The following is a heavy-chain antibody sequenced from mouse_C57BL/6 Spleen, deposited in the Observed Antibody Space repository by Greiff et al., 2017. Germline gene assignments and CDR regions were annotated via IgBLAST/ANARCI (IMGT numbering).Heavy chain of an antibody. Sequence: EVMLVESGGDLVKPGGSLKLSCAASGFTFSSYGMSWVRQTPDKRLEWVATISSGGSYPYYPDSVKGRFTISRDNAKNTLYLQMSSLKSEDTAMYYCARCVYRGYFDVWGTGTTVTVSS. CDR3: ARCVYRGYFDV. CDR2: ISSGGSYP. D-gene: IGHD1-1*01. J-gene: IGHJ1*03. CDR1: GFTFSSYG. V-gene: IGHV5-6*01.